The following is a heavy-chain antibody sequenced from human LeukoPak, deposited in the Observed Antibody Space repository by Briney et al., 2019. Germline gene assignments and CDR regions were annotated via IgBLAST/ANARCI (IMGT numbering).Heavy chain of an antibody. V-gene: IGHV3-23*01. CDR2: ISGSGGET. CDR3: ATSRARREGSSGSIDY. J-gene: IGHJ4*02. Sequence: GGSLRLSCVASGFTFSSYAMSWVRQAPGKWLEWVSAISGSGGETYHVNSAKGRFTISRDNSKNTLYVQMNSLRAEDTAVYYCATSRARREGSSGSIDYCGQGTLVTVSS. D-gene: IGHD3-22*01. CDR1: GFTFSSYA.